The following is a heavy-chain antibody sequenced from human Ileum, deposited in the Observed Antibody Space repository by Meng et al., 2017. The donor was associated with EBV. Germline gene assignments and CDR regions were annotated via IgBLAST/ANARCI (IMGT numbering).Heavy chain of an antibody. D-gene: IGHD3-22*01. J-gene: IGHJ4*02. CDR3: ARESYSDSSGYYSLDY. CDR2: IHHTEST. V-gene: IGHV4-4*02. CDR1: GGSISSSNR. Sequence: QVQLPESGPGLVKPSGXLSLPCAASGGSISSSNRWSWVRQAPGKGLEWIGEIHHTESTNYNPSLKSRVTISVDKSKNQFSLKLSSVTAADTAVYYCARESYSDSSGYYSLDYWGQGSLVTVSS.